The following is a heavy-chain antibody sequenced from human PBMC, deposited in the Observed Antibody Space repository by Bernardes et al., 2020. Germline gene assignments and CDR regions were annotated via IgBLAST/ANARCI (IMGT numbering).Heavy chain of an antibody. CDR1: GFTFDDYT. CDR3: AKGVAAAGTGLFDY. D-gene: IGHD6-13*01. V-gene: IGHV3-43*01. Sequence: GGSLRLSCAASGFTFDDYTMHWVRQAPGKGLEWVSLISWDGGSTYYADSVKGRFTISRDNSKNSLYLQMNSLRTEDTALYYCAKGVAAAGTGLFDYWGQGTLVTVSS. CDR2: ISWDGGST. J-gene: IGHJ4*02.